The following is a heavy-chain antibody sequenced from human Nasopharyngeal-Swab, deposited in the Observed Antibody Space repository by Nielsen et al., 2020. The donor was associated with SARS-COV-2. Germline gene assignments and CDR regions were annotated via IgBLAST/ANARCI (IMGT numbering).Heavy chain of an antibody. CDR3: ARGHWGGDAFDI. Sequence: SQTLSLTCAISGDSVSSNSAAWNWVRQSPSRGLEWLGRTYYRSKWFNDYAVSVKSRITIKPDTSENHFSLQLNSVTPEDTALYYCARGHWGGDAFDIWGQGTMVTVSS. CDR2: TYYRSKWFN. V-gene: IGHV6-1*01. CDR1: GDSVSSNSAA. D-gene: IGHD7-27*01. J-gene: IGHJ3*02.